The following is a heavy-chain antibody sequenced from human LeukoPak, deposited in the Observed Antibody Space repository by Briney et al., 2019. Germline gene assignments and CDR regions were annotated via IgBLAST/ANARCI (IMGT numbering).Heavy chain of an antibody. Sequence: GGSLRLSCAASGSAFSSYAMSWVRQAPGKGLEWVSAITGGGGGTYYADSVKGRFTVSRDNSKNTLYLQMNSLRADDTAVYYCAKVYCSSASCPGDYWGQGTLVTVSS. CDR1: GSAFSSYA. D-gene: IGHD2-2*01. J-gene: IGHJ4*02. CDR3: AKVYCSSASCPGDY. V-gene: IGHV3-23*01. CDR2: ITGGGGGT.